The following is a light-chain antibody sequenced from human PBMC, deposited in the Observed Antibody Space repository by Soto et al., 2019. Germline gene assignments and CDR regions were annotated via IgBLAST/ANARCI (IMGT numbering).Light chain of an antibody. CDR3: SSYTSSSAWL. V-gene: IGLV2-14*01. CDR1: SSDVGGYNY. J-gene: IGLJ3*02. Sequence: QSVLTQPASVSGSPGQSITISCTGTSSDVGGYNYVSWYQQHPGKAPKLMIYDVSNRPSGVSNRFSGSKSGNTASLTISGLHAEDEADYYCSSYTSSSAWLFGGGTKLTVL. CDR2: DVS.